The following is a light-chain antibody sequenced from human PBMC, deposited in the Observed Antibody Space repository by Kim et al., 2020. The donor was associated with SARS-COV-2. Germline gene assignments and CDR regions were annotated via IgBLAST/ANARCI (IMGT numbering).Light chain of an antibody. J-gene: IGKJ4*01. CDR2: AAS. Sequence: DIQMTQSPSSLSASVGDRVTITCRASRGIRNYLAWIQQKPGKAPKPLIYAASLLESGVSSKFSGSGSGTDFTLTISSLQPEDFATYYCQQYKSYPLTFGGGTKVDIK. CDR3: QQYKSYPLT. V-gene: IGKV1-16*02. CDR1: RGIRNY.